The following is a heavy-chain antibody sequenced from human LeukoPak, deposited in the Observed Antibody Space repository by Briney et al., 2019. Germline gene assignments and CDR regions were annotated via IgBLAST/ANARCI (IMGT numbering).Heavy chain of an antibody. D-gene: IGHD3-22*01. CDR2: IYYSGST. J-gene: IGHJ3*02. CDR3: ARDSSYYDSRGPDAFDI. V-gene: IGHV4-30-4*01. Sequence: SQTLSLTCTVSGGSISSGDYYWSWIRQPPGKGLEWIGYIYYSGSTYYNPSLKRRVTISVDTSKNQFSLKLSSVTAADPAVYSWARDSSYYDSRGPDAFDIWGQGKMVTVSS. CDR1: GGSISSGDYY.